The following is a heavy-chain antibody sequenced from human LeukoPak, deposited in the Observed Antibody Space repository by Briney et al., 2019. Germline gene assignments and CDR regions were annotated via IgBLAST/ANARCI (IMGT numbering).Heavy chain of an antibody. CDR2: ISSSSSTI. D-gene: IGHD6-19*01. Sequence: GGSLRLSCAASGFTFSSYSMNWVRQAPGKGLEWVSYISSSSSTIYYADSVKGRFTISRDNAKNSLYLQMNSLRAEDTAVYYCARVQVAGTGGEYYFDYWGQGTLVTVSS. J-gene: IGHJ4*02. CDR3: ARVQVAGTGGEYYFDY. V-gene: IGHV3-48*04. CDR1: GFTFSSYS.